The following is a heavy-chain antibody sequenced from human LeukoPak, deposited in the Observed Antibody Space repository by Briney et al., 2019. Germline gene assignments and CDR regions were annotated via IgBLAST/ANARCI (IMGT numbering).Heavy chain of an antibody. Sequence: PSETLSLTCTVSGGSISSYYWSWIRLPPGKGLEWIGYLSKSGNTNYSPSLKSRVTISVDTSKNQFSLKLSSVTAADTAVYYCARGRYCSSTSCYKGMYYYYGMDVWGQGTTVTVSS. V-gene: IGHV4-59*12. D-gene: IGHD2-2*02. CDR1: GGSISSYY. CDR2: LSKSGNT. CDR3: ARGRYCSSTSCYKGMYYYYGMDV. J-gene: IGHJ6*02.